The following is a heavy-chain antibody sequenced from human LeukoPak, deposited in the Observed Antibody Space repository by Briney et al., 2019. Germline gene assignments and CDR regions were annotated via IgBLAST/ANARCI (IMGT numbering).Heavy chain of an antibody. V-gene: IGHV3-33*01. Sequence: PGRSLRLSCAASGFTFSSYGMHWVRQAPGKGLEWVAVIWYDGSNKYYADSVKGRFTVSRDNSKNTLYLQMNSLRAEDTAVYYCARDLARFDYWGQGTLVTVSS. CDR3: ARDLARFDY. CDR1: GFTFSSYG. J-gene: IGHJ4*02. CDR2: IWYDGSNK.